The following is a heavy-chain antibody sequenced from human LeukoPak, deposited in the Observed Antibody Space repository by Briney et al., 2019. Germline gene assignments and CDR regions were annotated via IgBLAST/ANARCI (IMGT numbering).Heavy chain of an antibody. V-gene: IGHV4-59*08. J-gene: IGHJ4*02. CDR2: IYYSGRT. CDR1: GASISSYY. Sequence: SETLSLTCTVSGASISSYYWSWVRQPPGKGLEYIGYIYYSGRTNYNPSLKSRVTISVDTSKNQFSLKLSSVTAADTAVYYCARIGAGSSRDYWGQGTLVTVSS. CDR3: ARIGAGSSRDY. D-gene: IGHD6-13*01.